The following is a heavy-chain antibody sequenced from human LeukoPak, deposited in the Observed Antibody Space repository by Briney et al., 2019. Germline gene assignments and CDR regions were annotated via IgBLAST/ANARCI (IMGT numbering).Heavy chain of an antibody. CDR2: VSPNSGNA. CDR3: ARLLHDSRAYYQGFDP. Sequence: ASVKVSCKPSGYTFAGYDINWVRQATGQGLEWMGWVSPNSGNAGYAQKFQGRVTMTTDTSITTAYMELSSLTSEDTAVYYCARLLHDSRAYYQGFDPWGQGSLVTVSS. J-gene: IGHJ5*02. V-gene: IGHV1-8*01. CDR1: GYTFAGYD. D-gene: IGHD3-22*01.